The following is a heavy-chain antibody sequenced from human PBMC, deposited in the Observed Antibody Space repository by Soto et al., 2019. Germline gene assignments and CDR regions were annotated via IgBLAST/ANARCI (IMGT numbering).Heavy chain of an antibody. CDR3: ASGGIRKTYYYGSGRRGYGMDV. D-gene: IGHD3-10*01. CDR1: GGSFSGYY. Sequence: LSLTCAVYGGSFSGYYWSWIRQPPGKGLEWIGEINHSGSTNYNPSLKSRVTISVDTSKNQFSLKLSSVTAADTAVYYCASGGIRKTYYYGSGRRGYGMDVWGQGTTVTVSS. V-gene: IGHV4-34*01. CDR2: INHSGST. J-gene: IGHJ6*02.